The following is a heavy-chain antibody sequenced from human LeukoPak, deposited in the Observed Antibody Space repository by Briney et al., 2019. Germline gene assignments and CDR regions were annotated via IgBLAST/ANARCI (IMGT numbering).Heavy chain of an antibody. CDR2: IYYSGST. J-gene: IGHJ5*02. D-gene: IGHD3-22*01. V-gene: IGHV4-39*02. Sequence: SETLSLTCTVSGGSISSSVYYRGWIRQPPGKGLEWIGSIYYSGSTYYNPSLKSRVTISVDTSKNQFSLKLSSVTAADTAVYYCARDSHSSGFYDPWGQGTLVTVSS. CDR3: ARDSHSSGFYDP. CDR1: GGSISSSVYY.